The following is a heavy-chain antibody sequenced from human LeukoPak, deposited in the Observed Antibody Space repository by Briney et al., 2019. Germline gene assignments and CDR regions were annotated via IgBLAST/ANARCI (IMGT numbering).Heavy chain of an antibody. CDR3: ARDVNRGVFDI. J-gene: IGHJ3*02. D-gene: IGHD3-10*01. V-gene: IGHV3-7*03. CDR2: MKGDGSEQ. Sequence: GGSLRLSCEVSGFTFSNYWISWVRQAPGKGLEWVANMKGDGSEQDSLDSVKGRFTISRDNPKNSVYLQMNRLRAEDTAVYYCARDVNRGVFDIWGQGTMVTVSS. CDR1: GFTFSNYW.